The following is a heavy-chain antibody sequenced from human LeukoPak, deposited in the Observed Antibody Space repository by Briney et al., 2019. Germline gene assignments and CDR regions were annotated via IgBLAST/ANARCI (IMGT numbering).Heavy chain of an antibody. V-gene: IGHV4-59*08. CDR1: GGAVTSFY. Sequence: SETLSLTCSVSGGAVTSFYWSWIRHSPGKGLEWIGYFYYSGSTKYNPPLKSRVTMSGDTSKNQLSLKWRSVTAADTAMYYCARHRFASAVILDYWGQGDPVTVSS. CDR2: FYYSGST. CDR3: ARHRFASAVILDY. J-gene: IGHJ4*02. D-gene: IGHD2-21*02.